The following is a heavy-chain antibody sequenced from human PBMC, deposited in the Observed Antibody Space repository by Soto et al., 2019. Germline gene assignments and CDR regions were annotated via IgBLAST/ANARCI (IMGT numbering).Heavy chain of an antibody. V-gene: IGHV4-31*03. Sequence: QVQLQESGPGLVKPSQTLSLTCTVSGGSISSGGYYWSWIRQHPGKGLEWIGYIYYSGSTYYNPSLTSRVTISVDTSKNQFSLKLSSVTAADTAVYYCALVGSGYDWGDAFDIWGQGTMVTVSS. CDR1: GGSISSGGYY. CDR3: ALVGSGYDWGDAFDI. CDR2: IYYSGST. D-gene: IGHD5-12*01. J-gene: IGHJ3*02.